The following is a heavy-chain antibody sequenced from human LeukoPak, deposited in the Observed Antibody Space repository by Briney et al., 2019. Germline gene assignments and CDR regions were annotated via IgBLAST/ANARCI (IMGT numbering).Heavy chain of an antibody. V-gene: IGHV3-33*08. CDR1: GFTFSSYS. CDR3: AREPDGDYGRYAFDI. Sequence: GGSLRLSCAASGFTFSSYSMNWVRQAPGKGLEWVAVIWKDGINKYYADSVKGRFTISRDNYKNTLDLQMNSLRAEDTAVYYCAREPDGDYGRYAFDIWGQGTMVTVSS. CDR2: IWKDGINK. J-gene: IGHJ3*02. D-gene: IGHD4-17*01.